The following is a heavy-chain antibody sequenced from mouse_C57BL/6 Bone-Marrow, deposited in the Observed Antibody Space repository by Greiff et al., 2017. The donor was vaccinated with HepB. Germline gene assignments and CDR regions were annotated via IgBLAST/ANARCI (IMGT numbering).Heavy chain of an antibody. J-gene: IGHJ1*03. Sequence: VQLQQSGPELVKPGASVKISWKASGYAFSSDGRNWVKQRSGKGLEGRGRMEPGDGDTNYNGKFKGKATLTADKSSSTAYMQLSSLTSEDSAVYFCAKTPFYYYGSSLWYFDVWGTGTTVTVSS. CDR2: MEPGDGDT. CDR3: AKTPFYYYGSSLWYFDV. CDR1: GYAFSSDG. D-gene: IGHD1-1*01. V-gene: IGHV1-82*01.